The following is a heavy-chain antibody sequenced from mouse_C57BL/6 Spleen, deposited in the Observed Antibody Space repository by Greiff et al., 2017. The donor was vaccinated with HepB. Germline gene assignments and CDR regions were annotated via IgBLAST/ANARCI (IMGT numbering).Heavy chain of an antibody. D-gene: IGHD2-1*01. CDR3: TRSGNYLLYWYFDV. V-gene: IGHV1-15*01. CDR1: GYTFTDYE. J-gene: IGHJ1*03. Sequence: QVQLQQSGAELVRPGASVTLSCKASGYTFTDYEMHWVKQTPLHGLEWIGAIDPETGGTAYNQKFKGKAILTADKSSSTAYMELRSLTSEDSAVYYCTRSGNYLLYWYFDVWGTGTTVTVSS. CDR2: IDPETGGT.